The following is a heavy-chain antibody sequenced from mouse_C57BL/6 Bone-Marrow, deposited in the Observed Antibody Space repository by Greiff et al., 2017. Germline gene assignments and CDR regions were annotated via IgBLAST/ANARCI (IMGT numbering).Heavy chain of an antibody. J-gene: IGHJ2*01. Sequence: VQLQQSGAELVRPGASVKLSCKASGYTFTDYYINWVKQRPGQGLEWIARIYPGSGNSDYNEKFKGKATLTADKSSSTAYMQLRSLTSEDSAVYVCASDSYSGHFDYWGQGTALTVSA. CDR2: IYPGSGNS. CDR1: GYTFTDYY. CDR3: ASDSYSGHFDY. D-gene: IGHD2-12*01. V-gene: IGHV1-76*01.